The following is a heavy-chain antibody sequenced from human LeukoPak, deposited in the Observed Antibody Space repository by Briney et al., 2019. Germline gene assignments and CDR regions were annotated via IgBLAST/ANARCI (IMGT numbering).Heavy chain of an antibody. CDR2: INAGNGNT. D-gene: IGHD5-24*01. CDR3: AGWGRDGYNQHAFDI. J-gene: IGHJ3*02. CDR1: GYTFTSYA. Sequence: ASVKVSCKASGYTFTSYAMHWVRQAPGQRLEWMGWINAGNGNTKYSQKFQGRVTITRDTSASTAYMELSSLRSEDTAVYYCAGWGRDGYNQHAFDIWGQGTMVTVSS. V-gene: IGHV1-3*01.